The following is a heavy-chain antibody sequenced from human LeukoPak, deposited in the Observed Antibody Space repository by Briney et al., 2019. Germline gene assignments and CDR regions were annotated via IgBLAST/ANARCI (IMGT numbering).Heavy chain of an antibody. Sequence: GGSLRLSRTASGFTFGDYAMSWVRRAPGKGLEWVGFIRSKAYGGTTEYAASVKGTFVISRDDSKSIAYLHMNSLKTEDTAVYYCARAYDWSGYYQAWWGQGTLVTVSS. CDR1: GFTFGDYA. D-gene: IGHD3-22*01. J-gene: IGHJ4*02. CDR2: IRSKAYGGTT. CDR3: ARAYDWSGYYQAW. V-gene: IGHV3-49*04.